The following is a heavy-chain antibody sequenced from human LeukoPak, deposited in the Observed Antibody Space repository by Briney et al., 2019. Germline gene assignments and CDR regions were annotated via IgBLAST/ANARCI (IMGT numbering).Heavy chain of an antibody. D-gene: IGHD3-3*01. CDR2: VYTSGST. CDR3: ARGDFWNGYYNY. Sequence: PSETLSLTCTVSGGSISGYYWSWIRQPARKRLEWIGRVYTSGSTNYNPSLKSRVTMSVDTSRNQFSPKLTSVTAADTAVYYCARGDFWNGYYNYWGQGTLVTFSS. CDR1: GGSISGYY. J-gene: IGHJ4*02. V-gene: IGHV4-4*07.